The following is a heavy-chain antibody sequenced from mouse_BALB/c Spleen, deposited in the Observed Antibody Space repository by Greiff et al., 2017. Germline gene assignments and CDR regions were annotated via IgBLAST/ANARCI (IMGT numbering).Heavy chain of an antibody. D-gene: IGHD2-10*02. V-gene: IGHV7-3*02. J-gene: IGHJ4*01. CDR1: GFTFTDYY. Sequence: EVNVVESGGGLVQPGGSLRLSCAPSGFTFTDYYMSWVRQPPGKALEWLGFIRNKANGYTTEYSASVKGRFTISRDNSQSILYLQMNTLRAEDSATYYCARDIEYGNYYYAMDYWGQGTSVTVSS. CDR2: IRNKANGYTT. CDR3: ARDIEYGNYYYAMDY.